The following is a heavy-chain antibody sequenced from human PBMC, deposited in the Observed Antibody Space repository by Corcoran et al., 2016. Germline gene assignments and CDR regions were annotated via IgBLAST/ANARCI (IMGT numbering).Heavy chain of an antibody. CDR3: AREITFGEGKGDSDY. CDR2: INAGNGNT. CDR1: GYTFTSYA. Sequence: QVQLVQSGAEVKKPGASVKVSCKASGYTFTSYAMHWVRQAPGQRLEWMGWINAGNGNTKYSQKFQGRVTITRDTSASTAYMELSSLRSEDTAVYYCAREITFGEGKGDSDYWGQGTLVTVSS. J-gene: IGHJ4*02. D-gene: IGHD3-16*01. V-gene: IGHV1-3*01.